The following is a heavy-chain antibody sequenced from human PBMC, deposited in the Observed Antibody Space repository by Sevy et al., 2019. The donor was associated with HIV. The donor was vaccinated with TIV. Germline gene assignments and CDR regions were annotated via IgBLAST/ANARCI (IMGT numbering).Heavy chain of an antibody. Sequence: LLAASETLSLTCAVYIGSFSNHYWTWIRQPPGKGLEWIGEINHSGSTNYNPSLKSRVTISADTSKNQFSLRLSSVTAADTAVYYCARGAEKVIPSPLLGLGPWTKYWYFDLWGRGTLVTVSS. V-gene: IGHV4-34*01. CDR2: INHSGST. CDR1: IGSFSNHY. D-gene: IGHD3-16*02. CDR3: ARGAEKVIPSPLLGLGPWTKYWYFDL. J-gene: IGHJ2*01.